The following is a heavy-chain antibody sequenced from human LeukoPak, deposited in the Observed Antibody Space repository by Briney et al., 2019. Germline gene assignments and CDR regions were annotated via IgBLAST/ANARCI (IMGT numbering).Heavy chain of an antibody. V-gene: IGHV3-49*04. D-gene: IGHD3-16*01. Sequence: PGGSLRLSCSVSGFSFDDYAMNWVRQAPGKGLEWVGFIRGKAYGETTDYAASVKGRFIISRDEFDSTAYLQMNSLKSEDTAVYYCARGSDSNFGARDGFDYWGQGTLVTVSS. CDR1: GFSFDDYA. CDR2: IRGKAYGETT. CDR3: ARGSDSNFGARDGFDY. J-gene: IGHJ4*02.